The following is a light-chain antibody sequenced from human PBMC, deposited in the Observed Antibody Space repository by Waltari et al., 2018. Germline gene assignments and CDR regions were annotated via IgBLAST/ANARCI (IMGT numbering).Light chain of an antibody. Sequence: DIQMTQSPSSLSASVGARITITCRASQGIGNYLACYQQKPGKVPKLLISGASALQSGVPSRFSGSGSGTDFTLTISSLQPEDVGTYYCQKSKRAPFTFGQGTKLEI. V-gene: IGKV1-27*01. CDR2: GAS. CDR1: QGIGNY. CDR3: QKSKRAPFT. J-gene: IGKJ2*01.